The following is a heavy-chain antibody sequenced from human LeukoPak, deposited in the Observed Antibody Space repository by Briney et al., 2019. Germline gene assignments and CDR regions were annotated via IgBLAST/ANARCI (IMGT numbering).Heavy chain of an antibody. Sequence: GASVKVSCKASGYTFTSYDINWVRQATGQGLEWMGWMNPNSGNTGYAQKFQGRVTMTRNTSISTAYMELSSLRSEDTAVYYCARGFRTPPPLRYFDWQKLLFDYWGQGTLVTVSS. V-gene: IGHV1-8*01. D-gene: IGHD3-9*01. CDR1: GYTFTSYD. J-gene: IGHJ4*02. CDR2: MNPNSGNT. CDR3: ARGFRTPPPLRYFDWQKLLFDY.